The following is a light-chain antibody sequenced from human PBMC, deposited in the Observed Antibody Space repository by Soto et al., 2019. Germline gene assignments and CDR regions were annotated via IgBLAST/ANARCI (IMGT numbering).Light chain of an antibody. Sequence: EIVMTQSPATLSVSPGERVTLSCRASQSVSTTLAWYQQKPGQAPRLLIYEASTRATGIPARFSGSGSGTEFTLTISSLQSADSALYYCQQYNNWPSAFGGGTKVEIK. V-gene: IGKV3-15*01. CDR2: EAS. CDR1: QSVSTT. CDR3: QQYNNWPSA. J-gene: IGKJ4*01.